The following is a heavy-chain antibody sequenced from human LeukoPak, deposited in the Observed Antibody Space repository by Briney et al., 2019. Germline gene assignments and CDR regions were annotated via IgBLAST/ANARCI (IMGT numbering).Heavy chain of an antibody. J-gene: IGHJ6*03. CDR2: IRYDGSNK. CDR1: GFTSSSYG. D-gene: IGHD2-2*01. CDR3: AKDEWVPAASHYYYYMDV. V-gene: IGHV3-30*02. Sequence: PGGSLRLSCVASGFTSSSYGMHWVRQAPGKGLEWVAFIRYDGSNKYYADSVKGRFTTSRDNSKNTLYLQMNSLRAEDTAVYYCAKDEWVPAASHYYYYMDVWGKGTTVTVSS.